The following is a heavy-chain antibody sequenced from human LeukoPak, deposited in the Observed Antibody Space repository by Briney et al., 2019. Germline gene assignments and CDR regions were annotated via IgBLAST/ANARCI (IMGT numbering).Heavy chain of an antibody. V-gene: IGHV1-69*13. CDR1: GGTFSSYA. D-gene: IGHD6-13*01. CDR2: IIPIFGTA. CDR3: ASNPGYSSYDAFDI. J-gene: IGHJ3*02. Sequence: SVKVSCKASGGTFSSYAISWVRQAPGQGLEWMGGIIPIFGTANYAQKFQGRVTITADESTSTAYMELSSLRSEDTAAYYCASNPGYSSYDAFDIWGQGTMVTVSS.